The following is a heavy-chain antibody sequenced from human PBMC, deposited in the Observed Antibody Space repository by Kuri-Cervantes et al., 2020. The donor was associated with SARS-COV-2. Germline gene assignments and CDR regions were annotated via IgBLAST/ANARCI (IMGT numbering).Heavy chain of an antibody. J-gene: IGHJ4*02. V-gene: IGHV4-38-2*01. CDR3: ASQGVGAHRGQDY. CDR2: VYHSGET. Sequence: ESLKISCSVSGYSITNGYYWGWIRQPPGKGLEWIGSVYHSGETYYNPSLNRRVSISIDASKNQFSLKLSSVTAADTAVYYCASQGVGAHRGQDYWGQGTLVTVSS. D-gene: IGHD1-26*01. CDR1: GYSITNGYY.